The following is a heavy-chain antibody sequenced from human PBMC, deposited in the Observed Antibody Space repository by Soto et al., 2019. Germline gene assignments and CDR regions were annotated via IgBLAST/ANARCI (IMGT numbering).Heavy chain of an antibody. Sequence: EVQLLESGGGLVQPGGSLRLSCAASGFTFSSYAMSWVRQAPGKGLEWVSAISGSGGSTYYADPVKGRFTISRDNSKNTLYLQMNSLRAEDTAVYYCAKDTILGYCSSTSCPLAFDYWGQGTLVTVSS. CDR2: ISGSGGST. D-gene: IGHD2-2*01. CDR3: AKDTILGYCSSTSCPLAFDY. J-gene: IGHJ4*02. V-gene: IGHV3-23*01. CDR1: GFTFSSYA.